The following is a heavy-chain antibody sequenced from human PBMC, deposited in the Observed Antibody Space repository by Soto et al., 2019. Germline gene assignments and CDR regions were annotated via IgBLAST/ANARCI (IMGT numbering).Heavy chain of an antibody. Sequence: PGGSLRLSCVASGFTVSNNYMSWVRQAPGRGLEWVSAISNTGSTYYAGSVKGRSTISRDGSTNTLYLEVNSLRADDTAVYYCAKVNVVVVAATFEYEYYFDYWGQGTLVTVSS. CDR1: GFTVSNNY. CDR2: ISNTGST. CDR3: AKVNVVVVAATFEYEYYFDY. J-gene: IGHJ4*02. D-gene: IGHD2-15*01. V-gene: IGHV3-53*01.